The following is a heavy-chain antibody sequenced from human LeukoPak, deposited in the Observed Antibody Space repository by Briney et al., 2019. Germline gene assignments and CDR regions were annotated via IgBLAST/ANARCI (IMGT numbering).Heavy chain of an antibody. Sequence: PGGSLRLSCAASGFTFSSYWMQWVRRVPGKGLLWVSRINSDGSSTSYADSVKGRFTISRDNAKNTVYLQMNSLRVEDTAVYYCARSTGGGSSSYWGQGTLVTVSS. CDR2: INSDGSST. V-gene: IGHV3-74*01. J-gene: IGHJ4*02. CDR3: ARSTGGGSSSY. D-gene: IGHD6-13*01. CDR1: GFTFSSYW.